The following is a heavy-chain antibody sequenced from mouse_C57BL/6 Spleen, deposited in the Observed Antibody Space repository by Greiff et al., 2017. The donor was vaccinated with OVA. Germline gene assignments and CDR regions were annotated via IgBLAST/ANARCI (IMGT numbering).Heavy chain of an antibody. V-gene: IGHV14-2*01. CDR2: IDPEDGAT. CDR1: GFNIKDYY. Sequence: EVQLQQSGAELVKPGASVKLSCTASGFNIKDYYMHWVKQRPEKGLEWIGWIDPEDGATKYAPKFQGKATITADKSSNTAYLQLSSLTSEDTAVYYGANGLEQAMDYWGQGTSVTVSS. CDR3: ANGLEQAMDY. J-gene: IGHJ4*01. D-gene: IGHD3-3*01.